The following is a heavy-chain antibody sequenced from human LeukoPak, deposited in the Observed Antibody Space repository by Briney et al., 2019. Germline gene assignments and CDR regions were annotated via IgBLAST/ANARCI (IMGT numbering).Heavy chain of an antibody. V-gene: IGHV4-34*01. CDR1: SGSFSAYY. Sequence: SETLSLTCAVYSGSFSAYYWSRIRQPPGKGLEWIGEINHSGSTNYSPSLKSRVTISVDTSKNQFSLKLTSVTAADTAVYYCARHGDGDSGGYYYLGYWGQGALVTVSS. CDR2: INHSGST. J-gene: IGHJ4*02. CDR3: ARHGDGDSGGYYYLGY. D-gene: IGHD3-22*01.